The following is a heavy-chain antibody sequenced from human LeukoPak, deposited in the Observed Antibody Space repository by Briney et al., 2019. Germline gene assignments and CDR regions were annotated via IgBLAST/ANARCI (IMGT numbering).Heavy chain of an antibody. J-gene: IGHJ6*02. CDR2: IIPIFGTA. CDR1: GGTFSSYA. D-gene: IGHD3-3*01. V-gene: IGHV1-69*13. CDR3: ARAPSPYYDFWSGYWAHYYYGMDV. Sequence: SVKVSCKASGGTFSSYAISWVRQAPRQGLEWMGGIIPIFGTANYAQKFQGRVTITADESTSTAYMELSSLRSEDTAVYYCARAPSPYYDFWSGYWAHYYYGMDVWGQGTTVTVSS.